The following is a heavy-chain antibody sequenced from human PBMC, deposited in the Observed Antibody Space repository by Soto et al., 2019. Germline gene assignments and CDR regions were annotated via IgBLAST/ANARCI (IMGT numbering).Heavy chain of an antibody. Sequence: QVQLVESGGGVVQPGRSLRLSCAVSGFTLSSHAMHWVRQAPGKGLEWVALILSDGSNKYYADSVKGRFTTSRDNSKNTMYLQMNSLSVEDTAVYYWSRDAEGGCDCGLGYWGQGALVTVSS. CDR1: GFTLSSHA. J-gene: IGHJ4*02. V-gene: IGHV3-30-3*01. D-gene: IGHD1-26*01. CDR2: ILSDGSNK. CDR3: SRDAEGGCDCGLGY.